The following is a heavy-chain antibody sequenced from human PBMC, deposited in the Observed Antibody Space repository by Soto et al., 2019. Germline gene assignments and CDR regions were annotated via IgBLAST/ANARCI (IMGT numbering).Heavy chain of an antibody. J-gene: IGHJ4*02. CDR1: GGSISSGGYS. CDR3: ARGPPLGF. V-gene: IGHV4-30-2*01. Sequence: SETLSLTCAVSGGSISSGGYSWSWIRQPPGKGLECTGYIYHSGSTYYNPSLKSRVTISVDRSKDQFSLKLSSVTAADTAVYYCARGPPLGFWGQGTLVTVSS. CDR2: IYHSGST.